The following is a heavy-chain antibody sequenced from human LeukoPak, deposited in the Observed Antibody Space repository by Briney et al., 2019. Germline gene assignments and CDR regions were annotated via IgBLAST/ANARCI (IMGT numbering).Heavy chain of an antibody. J-gene: IGHJ6*03. Sequence: SETLSLTCTVSGGSISSHYWSWIRQPPGKGLEWIGYIYYSGSTNYNPSLKSRVTISVDTSKNQFSLKLSSATAADTAVYYCARSYDFWSGYPRWYYYYYMDVWGKGTMVTVSS. CDR1: GGSISSHY. CDR2: IYYSGST. D-gene: IGHD3-3*01. V-gene: IGHV4-59*11. CDR3: ARSYDFWSGYPRWYYYYYMDV.